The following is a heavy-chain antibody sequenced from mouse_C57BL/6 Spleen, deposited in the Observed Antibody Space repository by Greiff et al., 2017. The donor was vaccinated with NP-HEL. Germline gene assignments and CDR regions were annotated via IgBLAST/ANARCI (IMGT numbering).Heavy chain of an antibody. D-gene: IGHD2-3*01. CDR3: ARSYDGYYLYYFDY. CDR1: GYTFTDYN. J-gene: IGHJ2*01. CDR2: INPNNGGT. Sequence: EVQLQQSGPELVKPGASVKIPCKASGYTFTDYNMDWVKQSHGKSLEWIGDINPNNGGTIYNQKFKGKATSTVDKSSSTAYMELRSLTSEDTAVYYCARSYDGYYLYYFDYWGQGTTLTVSS. V-gene: IGHV1-18*01.